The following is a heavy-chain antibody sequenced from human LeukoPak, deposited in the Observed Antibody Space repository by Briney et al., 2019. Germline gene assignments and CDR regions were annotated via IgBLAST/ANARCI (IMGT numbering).Heavy chain of an antibody. CDR3: ARDWRYSYGYDYFDY. J-gene: IGHJ4*02. Sequence: GGSLRLSCAASGFTFSSYAMSWVRQAPGKGLEWVSAISGSGGSTYYADSVKGRFTISRDNAKNSLYLQMNSLRAEDTAVYYCARDWRYSYGYDYFDYWGQGTLVTVSS. D-gene: IGHD5-18*01. CDR1: GFTFSSYA. CDR2: ISGSGGST. V-gene: IGHV3-23*01.